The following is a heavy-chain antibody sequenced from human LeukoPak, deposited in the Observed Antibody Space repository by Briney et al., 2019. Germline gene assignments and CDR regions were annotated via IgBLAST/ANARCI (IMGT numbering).Heavy chain of an antibody. V-gene: IGHV3-74*01. Sequence: TGRSLRLSCAASGFTFSSYWMHWVRQVPGKRPVWVSRINGDGSSTNYADSVKGRFTISRDNARNTLYLQMNSLRVEDAAIYYCAQYGGNFTWGQGTLVTVSS. CDR3: AQYGGNFT. CDR2: INGDGSST. CDR1: GFTFSSYW. D-gene: IGHD2-21*02. J-gene: IGHJ5*02.